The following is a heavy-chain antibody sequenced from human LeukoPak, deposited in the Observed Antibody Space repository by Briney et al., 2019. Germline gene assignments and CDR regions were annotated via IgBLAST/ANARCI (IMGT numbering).Heavy chain of an antibody. J-gene: IGHJ5*02. D-gene: IGHD3-22*01. V-gene: IGHV4-34*01. CDR3: ARAYYYDSSGSWFDP. CDR2: INHSGST. Sequence: SETLSLTCAVYGGSFSGYYWSWIRQPPGKGLEWIGEINHSGSTNYNPSLKSRVTISVDTSKNQFSLKLSSVTAADTAVYYCARAYYYDSSGSWFDPWGQGTLVTVSS. CDR1: GGSFSGYY.